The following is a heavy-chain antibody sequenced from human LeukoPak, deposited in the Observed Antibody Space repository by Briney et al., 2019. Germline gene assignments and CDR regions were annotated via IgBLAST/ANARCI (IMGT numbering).Heavy chain of an antibody. CDR1: GFTFSSYA. CDR2: ISSNGGST. CDR3: AREADEYCSSTSCSHAFDI. V-gene: IGHV3-64*01. Sequence: GGSLRLSCAASGFTFSSYAMHWVRQAPGKGLEYVSAISSNGGSTYYANSVKGRFTISRDNSKNTLYLQMGSLRAEDMAVYYCAREADEYCSSTSCSHAFDIWGQETMVTVSS. D-gene: IGHD2-2*01. J-gene: IGHJ3*02.